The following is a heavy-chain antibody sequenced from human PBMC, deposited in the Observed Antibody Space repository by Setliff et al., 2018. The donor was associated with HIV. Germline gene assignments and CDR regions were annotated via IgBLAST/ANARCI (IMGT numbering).Heavy chain of an antibody. J-gene: IGHJ1*01. V-gene: IGHV4-4*07. CDR1: NVSFNSYY. CDR2: IYSSGST. CDR3: ARDPYCSGDGCFRYYQH. Sequence: KPSETLSLTCTVSNVSFNSYYWSWIRHPAGRALEWIGRIYSSGSTNYNPSLKSRVKMSLDTSKNQFSLKLSSVTAADTAVYFCARDPYCSGDGCFRYYQHWGRVTLVTVSS. D-gene: IGHD2-15*01.